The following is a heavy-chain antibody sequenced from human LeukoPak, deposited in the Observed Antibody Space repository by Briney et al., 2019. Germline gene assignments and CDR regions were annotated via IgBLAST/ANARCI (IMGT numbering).Heavy chain of an antibody. V-gene: IGHV3-23*05. Sequence: GGSLRLSCAASGFTFSSYGMSWVRQAPGKGLEWVSAIETGGASTYYADSVKGRFSISRDNSKNTLYLQMNSLRAEDTAVYYCAKNGDRGAYCSGGSCYPYYYYYMDVWGKGTTVTISS. J-gene: IGHJ6*03. D-gene: IGHD2-15*01. CDR1: GFTFSSYG. CDR3: AKNGDRGAYCSGGSCYPYYYYYMDV. CDR2: IETGGAST.